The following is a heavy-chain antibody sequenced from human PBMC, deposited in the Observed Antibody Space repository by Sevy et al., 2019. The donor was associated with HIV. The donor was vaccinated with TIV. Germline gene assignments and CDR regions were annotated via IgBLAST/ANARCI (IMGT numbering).Heavy chain of an antibody. V-gene: IGHV4-4*07. J-gene: IGHJ5*02. Sequence: SETLSLTCTVSGGSISSYYWSWIRQPAGKGLEWIGRIYTSGSTNYNPPLKSRVTMSVDTSKNQFSLKLSSVTAADTAVYYCAREGGYDFWSGPPSWFDPWGQGTLVTVSS. D-gene: IGHD3-3*01. CDR3: AREGGYDFWSGPPSWFDP. CDR1: GGSISSYY. CDR2: IYTSGST.